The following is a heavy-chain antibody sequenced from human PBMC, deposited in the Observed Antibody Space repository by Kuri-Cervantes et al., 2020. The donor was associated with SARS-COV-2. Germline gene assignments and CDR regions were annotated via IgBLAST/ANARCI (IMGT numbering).Heavy chain of an antibody. D-gene: IGHD2-2*03. V-gene: IGHV3-23*01. CDR1: GSTFSSYA. Sequence: GGSLRLSCAASGSTFSSYAMSWVRQAPGKGLEWVSAISGSGGSTYYADSVKGRFTISRDNSKNTLYLQMNSLTADDTAVYYCAKEGLGHCSTTSCYPDSWGQGTLVTVSS. CDR3: AKEGLGHCSTTSCYPDS. CDR2: ISGSGGST. J-gene: IGHJ5*01.